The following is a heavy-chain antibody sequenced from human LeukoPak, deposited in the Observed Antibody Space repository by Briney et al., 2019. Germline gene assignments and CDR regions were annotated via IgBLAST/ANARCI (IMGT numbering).Heavy chain of an antibody. V-gene: IGHV3-23*01. Sequence: GGSLRLSCAASGFTLSSFGMSWVRQAPGKGLVWVSAISGSSGRTYYADAVKGRFTVSRDISKNTVSLQMNRLRADDTAMYHCAKDRFYDILTGYPDYWGQGTLVTVSS. CDR3: AKDRFYDILTGYPDY. CDR2: ISGSSGRT. J-gene: IGHJ4*02. CDR1: GFTLSSFG. D-gene: IGHD3-9*01.